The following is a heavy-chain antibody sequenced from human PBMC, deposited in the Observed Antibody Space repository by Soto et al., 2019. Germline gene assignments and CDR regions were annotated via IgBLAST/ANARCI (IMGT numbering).Heavy chain of an antibody. CDR3: ARVVSGSYLDY. J-gene: IGHJ4*02. Sequence: PSETLSLTCAVYGGSFSGYYWSWIRQPPGKGLEWIGEINHSGSTNYNPSLKSRVTISIDTSKNQFSLNLSSVTAADTAVYYCARVVSGSYLDYWGQGTLVTVSS. CDR2: INHSGST. V-gene: IGHV4-34*01. D-gene: IGHD1-26*01. CDR1: GGSFSGYY.